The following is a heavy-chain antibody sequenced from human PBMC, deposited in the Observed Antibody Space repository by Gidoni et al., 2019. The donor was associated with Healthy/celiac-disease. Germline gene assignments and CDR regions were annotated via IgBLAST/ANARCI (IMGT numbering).Heavy chain of an antibody. CDR2: IYYSGST. CDR3: ARQGLAAIGLWPNWFDP. J-gene: IGHJ5*02. CDR1: GGSISSSSYY. V-gene: IGHV4-39*01. Sequence: QLQLQESGPGLVKPSETLSLTCTVSGGSISSSSYYWGWIRQPPGKGLEWIGSIYYSGSTYYNPSLKSRVTISVDTSKNQFSLKLSSVTAPDTAVYYCARQGLAAIGLWPNWFDPWGQGTLVTVSS. D-gene: IGHD2-15*01.